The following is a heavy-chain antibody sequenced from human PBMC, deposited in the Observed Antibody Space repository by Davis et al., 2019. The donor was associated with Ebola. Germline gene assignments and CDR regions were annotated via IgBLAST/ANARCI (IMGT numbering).Heavy chain of an antibody. V-gene: IGHV4-59*12. J-gene: IGHJ6*02. CDR2: IYYSGST. Sequence: MPSETLSLTCTVSGGSISSYYWSWIRHPPGKGLEWIGYIYYSGSTNYNPSLKSRVTISVDTSKNQFSLKLSSVTAADTAVYYCARGSSGWTNYYYYGMDVWGQGTTVTVSS. CDR1: GGSISSYY. D-gene: IGHD6-19*01. CDR3: ARGSSGWTNYYYYGMDV.